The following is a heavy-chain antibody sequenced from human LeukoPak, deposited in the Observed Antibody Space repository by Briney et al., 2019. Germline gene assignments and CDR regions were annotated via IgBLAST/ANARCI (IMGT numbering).Heavy chain of an antibody. CDR3: VKGRSSEISAAWDY. CDR2: ISNNGGTT. V-gene: IGHV3-64D*06. J-gene: IGHJ4*02. D-gene: IGHD6-25*01. CDR1: GFTLSTYA. Sequence: GGSERLSCSASGFTLSTYAMHWVRQPPGRGLEYVSAISNNGGTTYYADSVKGRFTISRDNSKNTLYLQMSSLITEDTAVYYCVKGRSSEISAAWDYWGQGTMVTVSS.